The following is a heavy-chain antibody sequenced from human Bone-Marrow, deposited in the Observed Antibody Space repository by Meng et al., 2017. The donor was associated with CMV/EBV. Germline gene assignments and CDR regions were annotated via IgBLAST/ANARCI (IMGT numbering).Heavy chain of an antibody. V-gene: IGHV4-39*07. CDR2: IYYSGST. CDR1: GGSISSSSYY. CDR3: ARLGYCSSTSCHLFNGGGD. J-gene: IGHJ4*02. D-gene: IGHD2-2*01. Sequence: GSLRLSCTVSGGSISSSSYYWGWIRQPPGKGLEWIGSIYYSGSTYYNPSLKSRVTISVDTSKNQFSLKVSSVTAADTAVYYCARLGYCSSTSCHLFNGGGDWGQGTLVTVSS.